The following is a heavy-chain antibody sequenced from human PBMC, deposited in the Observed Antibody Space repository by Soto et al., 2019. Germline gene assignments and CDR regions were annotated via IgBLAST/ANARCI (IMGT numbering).Heavy chain of an antibody. D-gene: IGHD3-16*02. V-gene: IGHV2-5*02. CDR2: IYWDDDR. Sequence: QITLKESGPTLVKPTQTLTLTCAFSGFSLNITGMGVGCIRQPPGKALEWLALIYWDDDRRYSPSLKSRLTISRATSKAQVVLTMTNMDPVDTATYYCAHSTIWGSYRSPFHSWGQGTLVTVSS. CDR3: AHSTIWGSYRSPFHS. CDR1: GFSLNITGMG. J-gene: IGHJ4*02.